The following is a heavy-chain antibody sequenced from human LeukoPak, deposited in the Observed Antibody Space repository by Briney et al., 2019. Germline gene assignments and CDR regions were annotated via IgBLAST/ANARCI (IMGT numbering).Heavy chain of an antibody. CDR1: GFTFSSYA. D-gene: IGHD3-10*01. CDR2: ISYDGSNK. CDR3: AKSMVRGVTTSLIDY. J-gene: IGHJ4*02. Sequence: GGSLRLSCAASGFTFSSYAMHWVRQAPGKGLEWVAVISYDGSNKYYADSVKGRFTITRDNSKNTLYLQMNSLRAEDTAVYYCAKSMVRGVTTSLIDYWGQGTLVTVSS. V-gene: IGHV3-30-3*01.